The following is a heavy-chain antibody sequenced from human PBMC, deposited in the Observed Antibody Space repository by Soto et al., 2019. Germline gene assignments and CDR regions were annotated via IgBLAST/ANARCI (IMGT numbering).Heavy chain of an antibody. CDR2: IYYSGST. D-gene: IGHD3-9*01. J-gene: IGHJ4*02. V-gene: IGHV4-59*08. Sequence: SETLSLTCTVSGGAISSYYWSWIRQPPGRGLEWIGYIYYSGSTNYNPSLKSRVTISVDTSKNQFSLKLSSVTAADTAVYYCARHPDYDILTGVDYWGQGSLVTVS. CDR3: ARHPDYDILTGVDY. CDR1: GGAISSYY.